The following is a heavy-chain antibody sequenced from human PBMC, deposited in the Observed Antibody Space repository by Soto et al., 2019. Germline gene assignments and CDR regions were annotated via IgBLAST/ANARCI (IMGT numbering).Heavy chain of an antibody. V-gene: IGHV3-30*18. CDR1: GFTFSSYG. Sequence: VQLEESGGGVVQPGRSPRLSCAASGFTFSSYGMHWVRQAPGKGLEWVAVISSDGSDKYYADSVKGRFTISRDNSKNTVFLQMNSLRGEDTAVYYCAKDSWGAALGQIRYFDLWGRGTLVTVSS. CDR2: ISSDGSDK. J-gene: IGHJ2*01. D-gene: IGHD6-6*01. CDR3: AKDSWGAALGQIRYFDL.